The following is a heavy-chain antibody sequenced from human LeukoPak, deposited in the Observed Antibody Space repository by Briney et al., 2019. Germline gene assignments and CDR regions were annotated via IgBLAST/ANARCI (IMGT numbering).Heavy chain of an antibody. CDR2: ISSSGSTI. CDR1: GFIFSNYE. Sequence: GGSLRLSCVASGFIFSNYEMNWVRQAPGKGLEWLSYISSSGSTIYYPDCVKGRFTISRDNAKKSLYLQMNSLRAEDTAVYFCARSDEITVADSYYYYAMDVWGKGTTVTVSS. V-gene: IGHV3-48*03. CDR3: ARSDEITVADSYYYYAMDV. J-gene: IGHJ6*04. D-gene: IGHD6-19*01.